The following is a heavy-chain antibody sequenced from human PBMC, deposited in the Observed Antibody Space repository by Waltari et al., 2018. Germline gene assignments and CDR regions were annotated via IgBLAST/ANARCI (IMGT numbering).Heavy chain of an antibody. V-gene: IGHV4-38-2*01. CDR3: ARFSLPVPDY. D-gene: IGHD2-2*01. J-gene: IGHJ4*02. Sequence: QVQLQESGPGLVKPSETLSLTCAVSGYSISSGYYWGWIRQPPGKGLEWIGSIYHSGSTYYNPSLKSRVTISVDTSKNQFSLKLSSVTAADTAVYYCARFSLPVPDYWGQGTLVTVSS. CDR1: GYSISSGYY. CDR2: IYHSGST.